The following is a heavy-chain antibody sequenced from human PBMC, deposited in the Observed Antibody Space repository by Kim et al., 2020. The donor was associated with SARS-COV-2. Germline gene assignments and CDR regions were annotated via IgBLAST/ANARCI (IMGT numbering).Heavy chain of an antibody. CDR2: ISSRSGYI. D-gene: IGHD6-19*01. CDR1: GFTFSSYS. J-gene: IGHJ4*01. CDR3: ATDGLAVAGTYGAPLDY. Sequence: GGSLRLSCEASGFTFSSYSMNWVRQAPGKGLEWLSSISSRSGYIYYADSVKGRFTISRDNAKNSLYLQMTSLRDEDAAVYYCATDGLAVAGTYGAPLDY. V-gene: IGHV3-21*01.